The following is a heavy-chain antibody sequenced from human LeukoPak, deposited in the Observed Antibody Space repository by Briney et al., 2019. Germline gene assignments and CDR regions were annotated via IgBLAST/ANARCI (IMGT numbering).Heavy chain of an antibody. V-gene: IGHV3-23*01. Sequence: GGSLRLSCAGSGFTFSSYAMSWVRQAPGQGLEWVSVISDSGDYTSYADSVRGRFTISRDNSRNTLYLQMISLRPEDTAVYYCAKDTSIGKYCTNGVCSQFDYWGQGPLVTVSS. D-gene: IGHD2-8*01. J-gene: IGHJ4*02. CDR3: AKDTSIGKYCTNGVCSQFDY. CDR1: GFTFSSYA. CDR2: ISDSGDYT.